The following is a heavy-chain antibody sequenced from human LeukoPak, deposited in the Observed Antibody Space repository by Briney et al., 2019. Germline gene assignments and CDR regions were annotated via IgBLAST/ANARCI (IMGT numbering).Heavy chain of an antibody. Sequence: PGGSLRLYCAASGFTFSDYYMSWIRQAPGKGLEWVSYISSGGSTIYYADSVKGRFTISRDNAKNSLYLQMNSLRAEDTAVYYCARDEAYYYASSAYDYWGQGTLVTVSS. D-gene: IGHD3-22*01. J-gene: IGHJ4*02. CDR1: GFTFSDYY. CDR2: ISSGGSTI. CDR3: ARDEAYYYASSAYDY. V-gene: IGHV3-11*01.